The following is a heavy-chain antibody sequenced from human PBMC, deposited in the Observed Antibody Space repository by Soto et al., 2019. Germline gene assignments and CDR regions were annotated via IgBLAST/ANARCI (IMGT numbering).Heavy chain of an antibody. V-gene: IGHV3-15*07. D-gene: IGHD4-17*01. J-gene: IGHJ4*02. Sequence: PGGSLRLSCAASGFTFSNAWMNWVRQAPGKGLEWVGRIKSKTDGGTTDYAAPVKGRFTISRGDSKNTLYLQMNSLKTEDTAVYYCTTGSDTTVIDFDYWGQGTLVTVSS. CDR3: TTGSDTTVIDFDY. CDR2: IKSKTDGGTT. CDR1: GFTFSNAW.